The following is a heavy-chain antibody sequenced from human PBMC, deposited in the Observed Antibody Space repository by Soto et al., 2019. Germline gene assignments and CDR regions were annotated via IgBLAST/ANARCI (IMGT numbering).Heavy chain of an antibody. CDR1: GFTFSSYA. Sequence: HPGGSLRLSCAASGFTFSSYAITWVRQAPGKGLDWVSTISGSGGSTHYADSVKGRFTISRDNSKNTLYLQMNSLRAEDTAVYYCAKDTAADDYGDYGMDVWGQGTTVTVSS. D-gene: IGHD4-17*01. CDR3: AKDTAADDYGDYGMDV. V-gene: IGHV3-23*01. CDR2: ISGSGGST. J-gene: IGHJ6*02.